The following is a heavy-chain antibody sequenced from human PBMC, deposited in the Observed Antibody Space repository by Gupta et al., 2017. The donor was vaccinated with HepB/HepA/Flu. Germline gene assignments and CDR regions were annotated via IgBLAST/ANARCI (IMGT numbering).Heavy chain of an antibody. Sequence: QVQLVQSGAEVKKPGSSVKVSCKASGGTFSSYAISWVRQAPGQGLEWMGRIIPILGIANYAQKGQGRVTITADKSTSTAYMELSRLRSEDTAVYYCARVPGRAVAGTLDYGGQGTLVTVSS. CDR1: GGTFSSYA. D-gene: IGHD6-19*01. CDR3: ARVPGRAVAGTLDY. V-gene: IGHV1-69*04. J-gene: IGHJ4*02. CDR2: IIPILGIA.